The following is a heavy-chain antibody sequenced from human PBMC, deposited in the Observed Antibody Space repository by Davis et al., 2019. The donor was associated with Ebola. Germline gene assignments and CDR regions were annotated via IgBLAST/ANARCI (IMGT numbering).Heavy chain of an antibody. CDR3: AKDLYYDFWSGYYGPENYYYYGMDV. Sequence: GGSLRLSCATSGFTFLNYAMTWVRQAPGKGLEWVAVISYDGSNKYYADSVKGRFTISRDNSKNTLYLQMNSLRAEDTAVYYCAKDLYYDFWSGYYGPENYYYYGMDVWGQGTTVTVSS. J-gene: IGHJ6*02. CDR2: ISYDGSNK. V-gene: IGHV3-30*18. CDR1: GFTFLNYA. D-gene: IGHD3-3*01.